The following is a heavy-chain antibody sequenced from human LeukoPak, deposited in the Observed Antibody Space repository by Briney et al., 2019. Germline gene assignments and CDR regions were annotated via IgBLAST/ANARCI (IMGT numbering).Heavy chain of an antibody. Sequence: ASVKVSCKASGYTFTSYGISWVRQAPGQGLEWMGWISAYNGNTNYAQKLQGRVTMTTDTSTSTAYMELRSLRSDDTAVYYCARGVLRYFDWLPDFDYWGQGTLVTVSS. CDR2: ISAYNGNT. D-gene: IGHD3-9*01. V-gene: IGHV1-18*01. CDR3: ARGVLRYFDWLPDFDY. J-gene: IGHJ4*02. CDR1: GYTFTSYG.